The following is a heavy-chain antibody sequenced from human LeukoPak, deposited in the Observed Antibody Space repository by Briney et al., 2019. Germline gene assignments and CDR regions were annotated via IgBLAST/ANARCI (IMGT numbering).Heavy chain of an antibody. Sequence: SVKVSCKASGGTFSSYTISWVRQAPGQGLEWMGGIIPIFGTANYAQKFQGRVTITADESTSTAYMELSSLRSEDTAVYYCARGHYSSSWYGYWGQGTLVTVSS. CDR2: IIPIFGTA. D-gene: IGHD6-13*01. V-gene: IGHV1-69*01. CDR3: ARGHYSSSWYGY. CDR1: GGTFSSYT. J-gene: IGHJ4*02.